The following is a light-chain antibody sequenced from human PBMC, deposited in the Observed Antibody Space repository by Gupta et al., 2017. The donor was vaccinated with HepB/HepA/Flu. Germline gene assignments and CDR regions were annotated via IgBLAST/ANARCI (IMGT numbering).Light chain of an antibody. CDR2: ATS. V-gene: IGKV3-20*01. CDR3: QQDDASPHT. J-gene: IGKJ1*01. CDR1: QNLGINF. Sequence: EVPLTQSPGSLSLSLGERGTLSCRASQNLGINFLVWYQQKPGQPPRLLFYATSRATDVPDRFSGSGSGTDFTLTIDRLEPEDVAVYYCQQDDASPHTFGQGTKVEIK.